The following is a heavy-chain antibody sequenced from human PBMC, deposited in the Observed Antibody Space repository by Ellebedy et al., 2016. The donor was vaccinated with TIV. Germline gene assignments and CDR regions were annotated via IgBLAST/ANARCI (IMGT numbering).Heavy chain of an antibody. V-gene: IGHV3-9*01. CDR3: AKDSGYSSSWYGYYFDY. J-gene: IGHJ4*02. D-gene: IGHD6-13*01. CDR2: ISWNSGSI. Sequence: GGSLRLXXAASGFTFDDYAMHWVRQAPGKGLEWVSGISWNSGSIGYADSVKGRFTISRDNAKNSLYLQMNSLRAEDTALYYCAKDSGYSSSWYGYYFDYWGQGTLVTVSS. CDR1: GFTFDDYA.